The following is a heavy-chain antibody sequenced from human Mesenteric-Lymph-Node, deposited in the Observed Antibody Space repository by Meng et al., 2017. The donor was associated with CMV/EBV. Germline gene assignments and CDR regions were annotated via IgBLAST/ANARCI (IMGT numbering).Heavy chain of an antibody. J-gene: IGHJ6*02. CDR2: ISLSGTTI. CDR1: GFSFTNYE. Sequence: GESLKISCAGSGFSFTNYEMNWVRQAPGKGLEWVSYISLSGTTIYYADSVKGRFTISRDNAKNSLFLQMNSLRAEDTAVYYCATTPLPNVMIWGQGTTVTVSS. CDR3: ATTPLPNVMI. D-gene: IGHD2-8*01. V-gene: IGHV3-48*03.